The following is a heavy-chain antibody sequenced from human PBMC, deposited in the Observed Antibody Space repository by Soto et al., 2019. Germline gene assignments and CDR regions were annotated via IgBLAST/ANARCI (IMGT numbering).Heavy chain of an antibody. V-gene: IGHV3-15*01. CDR1: GFTFTNAW. CDR3: TTSERVPAAFDF. Sequence: EVQLVESGGGLVKPGGSLRLSCAASGFTFTNAWMNWVRQAPGKGLEWLGRIRSETDGVTPDYAAHVKCRFTFSRDYLKNTMYLQMNSLKTVYTAVYDCTTSERVPAAFDFWGQGTLVTVSS. D-gene: IGHD2-2*01. J-gene: IGHJ4*02. CDR2: IRSETDGVTP.